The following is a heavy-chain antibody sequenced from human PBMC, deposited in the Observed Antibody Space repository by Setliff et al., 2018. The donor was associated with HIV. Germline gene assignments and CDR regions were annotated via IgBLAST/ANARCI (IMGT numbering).Heavy chain of an antibody. CDR2: IYAGGST. D-gene: IGHD1-7*01. V-gene: IGHV3-53*01. J-gene: IGHJ6*02. CDR1: GLTDTYNY. Sequence: GESLKISCAASGLTDTYNYMSWVRQAPGKGLEWVSVIYAGGSTYYADSVKGRFTISRDNSKNMLYLQMDSLRAEDTAVYYCARGRNRNYVVYGMDAWGQGTTVTVSS. CDR3: ARGRNRNYVVYGMDA.